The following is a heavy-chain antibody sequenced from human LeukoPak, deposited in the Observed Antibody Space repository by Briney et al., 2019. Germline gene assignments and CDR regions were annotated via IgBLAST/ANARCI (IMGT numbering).Heavy chain of an antibody. CDR3: AKSMGFGAYYYYGMDV. D-gene: IGHD3-3*01. CDR2: ISYDGSNK. CDR1: GFTFSSYG. J-gene: IGHJ6*02. Sequence: PGRSLRLSCAASGFTFSSYGMHWVRQAPGKGLEWVAVISYDGSNKYYADSVKGRFTISRDNSKNTLYLQMNSLRAEDTAVYYCAKSMGFGAYYYYGMDVWGQGTTATVSS. V-gene: IGHV3-30*18.